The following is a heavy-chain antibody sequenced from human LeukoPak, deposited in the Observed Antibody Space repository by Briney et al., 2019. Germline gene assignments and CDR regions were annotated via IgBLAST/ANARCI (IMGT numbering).Heavy chain of an antibody. V-gene: IGHV3-23*01. CDR3: AKGEPDYDILTGYALNNYYYYMDV. D-gene: IGHD3-9*01. J-gene: IGHJ6*03. CDR2: ISSSGGGT. CDR1: GFTFSSYT. Sequence: GGSLTLSCAASGFTFSSYTMSWVCQAPAGGLEWVSAISSSGGGTYYADSVKGRFSISRDNSKNTLYLQMNSLRAEDTAVYYCAKGEPDYDILTGYALNNYYYYMDVWGKGTTVTVSS.